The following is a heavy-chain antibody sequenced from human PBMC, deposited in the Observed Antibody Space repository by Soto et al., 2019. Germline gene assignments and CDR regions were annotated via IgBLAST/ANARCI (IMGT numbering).Heavy chain of an antibody. D-gene: IGHD1-26*01. CDR3: AREGGSYSSYFDH. V-gene: IGHV4-31*03. J-gene: IGHJ4*02. Sequence: QVQLQESGPGLVKPSQTLSLTCTVSGDSISGGGYYWSWIRQNPGKGLEWIGFIYYTGTTTYNPSVKSRVTISVDTSKNQFSLKLNSVTAADTAVYYCAREGGSYSSYFDHWGQGTLVTVSP. CDR1: GDSISGGGYY. CDR2: IYYTGTT.